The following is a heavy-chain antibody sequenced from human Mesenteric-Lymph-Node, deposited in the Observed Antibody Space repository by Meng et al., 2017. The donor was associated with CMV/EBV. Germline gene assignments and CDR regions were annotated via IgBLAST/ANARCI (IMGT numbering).Heavy chain of an antibody. J-gene: IGHJ6*02. CDR3: ARDRKGLESRPGYYGMDV. V-gene: IGHV1-69*10. CDR1: EGTFRSYS. CDR2: IIPIVNMR. D-gene: IGHD6-6*01. Sequence: SVKVSCKASEGTFRSYSINWVRQAPGQGLEWMGGIIPIVNMRNFAKKFQGRVTLTADKSTSTAYMELSNLRSGDTAVYYCARDRKGLESRPGYYGMDVRGQGTTVTVSS.